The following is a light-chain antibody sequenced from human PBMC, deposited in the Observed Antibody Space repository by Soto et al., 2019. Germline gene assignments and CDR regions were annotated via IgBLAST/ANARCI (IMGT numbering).Light chain of an antibody. V-gene: IGLV1-47*01. J-gene: IGLJ1*01. CDR2: RNN. CDR3: AAWDDSLSGPV. CDR1: SSNIGSNY. Sequence: PVLTQPPSASGTARQRVTISCSGSSSNIGSNYVYWYQQLPGTAPKLLIYRNNQRPSGVPDRFSGSKSGTSASLAISGLRSEDEADYYCAAWDDSLSGPVFGTGTKVTVL.